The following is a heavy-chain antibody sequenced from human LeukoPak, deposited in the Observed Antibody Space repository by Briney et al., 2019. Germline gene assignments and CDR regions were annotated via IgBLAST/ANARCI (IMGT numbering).Heavy chain of an antibody. Sequence: GGSLRLTCAASGFTFSSYGMHWVRQTPGKGLEWVAFIQYDGSNKYYADSVKGRFTISRDNSRNTLYLQMNSLRAEDTAVYYCAKVPILLLFGGDYWGQGTLVTVSS. CDR1: GFTFSSYG. CDR2: IQYDGSNK. D-gene: IGHD3-10*01. J-gene: IGHJ4*02. V-gene: IGHV3-30*02. CDR3: AKVPILLLFGGDY.